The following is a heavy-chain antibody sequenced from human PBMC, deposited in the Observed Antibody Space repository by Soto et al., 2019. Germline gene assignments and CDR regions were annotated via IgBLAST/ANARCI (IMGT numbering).Heavy chain of an antibody. Sequence: PSETLSLTCTVSGVSISSGGYYWGWIRQHPGKGLEWIGYIYYSGSTYYNPSLKSRVTISVDTSKNQFSLKLSSVTAADTAVYYCARDKGGWDSSSWYFDYWGQGTLVTVS. J-gene: IGHJ4*02. CDR1: GVSISSGGYY. CDR3: ARDKGGWDSSSWYFDY. CDR2: IYYSGST. D-gene: IGHD6-13*01. V-gene: IGHV4-30-4*08.